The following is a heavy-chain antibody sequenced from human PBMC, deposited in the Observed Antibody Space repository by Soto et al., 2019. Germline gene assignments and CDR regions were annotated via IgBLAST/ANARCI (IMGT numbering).Heavy chain of an antibody. V-gene: IGHV1-2*02. CDR3: ARPNLGDLDY. CDR1: GYNFNGYY. D-gene: IGHD3-16*01. J-gene: IGHJ4*02. Sequence: VASVKVSCKASGYNFNGYYVHWVRQAPGQGLEWMGWINPNSGGTNYAQKFQGRVTMTRDTSISTAYMELRRVRYDDTAVYHCARPNLGDLDYWGQGTLVTVSS. CDR2: INPNSGGT.